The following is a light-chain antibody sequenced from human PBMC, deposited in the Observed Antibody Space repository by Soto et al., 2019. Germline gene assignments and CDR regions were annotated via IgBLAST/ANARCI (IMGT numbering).Light chain of an antibody. J-gene: IGKJ5*01. V-gene: IGKV3-20*01. CDR2: GAS. CDR3: QHYGRSPIT. Sequence: EIVLTQSPGTLSLSPGERPTLSCRASQSVNSRLAWYQHKPGQXHRXXISGASSRATGIPDRFSGSGSATDGTITISRLEPEDFELYYCQHYGRSPITFGQGTRLEIK. CDR1: QSVNSR.